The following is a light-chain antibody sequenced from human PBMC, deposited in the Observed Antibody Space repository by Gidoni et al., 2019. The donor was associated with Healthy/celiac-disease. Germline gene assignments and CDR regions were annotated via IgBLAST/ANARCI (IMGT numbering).Light chain of an antibody. Sequence: QSALTQPPSASGSPGPSVTISCTGTSSDVGGYNYVSWYQQHPGKAPKLMIYEFRKRPSGVPERFSGSKSGNTASLTVAGLQAEDEADYYCSSYAGSNNFVVFGGGTKLTVL. V-gene: IGLV2-8*01. J-gene: IGLJ2*01. CDR2: EFR. CDR3: SSYAGSNNFVV. CDR1: SSDVGGYNY.